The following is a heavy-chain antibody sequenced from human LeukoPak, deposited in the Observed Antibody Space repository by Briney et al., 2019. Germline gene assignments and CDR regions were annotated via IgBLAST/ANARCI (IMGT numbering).Heavy chain of an antibody. D-gene: IGHD1-14*01. Sequence: QTLSLSCAISGDTVSGSFVAWNCIRQSPSRGLEWLGKAYFASQWSQEYALSVKSRITINPNTSKNRFSLQLNSVTPEDTAVYDCARGRNSAFDYWGQGTLVTVSS. CDR3: ARGRNSAFDY. V-gene: IGHV6-1*01. CDR2: AYFASQWSQ. CDR1: GDTVSGSFVA. J-gene: IGHJ4*02.